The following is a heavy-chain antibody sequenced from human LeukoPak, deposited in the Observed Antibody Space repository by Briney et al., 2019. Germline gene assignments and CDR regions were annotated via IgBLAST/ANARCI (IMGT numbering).Heavy chain of an antibody. CDR1: GFTFSSYA. Sequence: PGRSLRLSCAASGFTFSSYAMHWVRQAPSKGLEWVAVISYDGSNKYYADSVKGRFTISRDNSKNTLYLQMNSLRAEDTAVYYCAREGIAAPFDAFDIWGQGTMVTVSS. CDR3: AREGIAAPFDAFDI. V-gene: IGHV3-30-3*01. CDR2: ISYDGSNK. J-gene: IGHJ3*02. D-gene: IGHD6-13*01.